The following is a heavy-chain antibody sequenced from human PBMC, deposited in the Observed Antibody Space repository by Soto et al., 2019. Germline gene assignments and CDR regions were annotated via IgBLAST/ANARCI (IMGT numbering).Heavy chain of an antibody. CDR3: AKVKVDILIVFYSGLWAPKYYYGMAV. CDR2: ISGSGGST. CDR1: GFTFSSYA. Sequence: GGSLRLSCAASGFTFSSYAMSRVRQAPGKGLEWVSAISGSGGSTYYADSVKGRFTISRDNSKNTLYLQMNSLRAEDTAVYYCAKVKVDILIVFYSGLWAPKYYYGMAVWGQGTTVPVSS. V-gene: IGHV3-23*01. J-gene: IGHJ6*02. D-gene: IGHD3-9*01.